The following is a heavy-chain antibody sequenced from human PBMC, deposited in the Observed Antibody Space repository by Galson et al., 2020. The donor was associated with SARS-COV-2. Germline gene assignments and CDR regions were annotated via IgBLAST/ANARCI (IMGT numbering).Heavy chain of an antibody. D-gene: IGHD3-22*01. Sequence: TGGSLRLSCAASGFTFSSYAMSWVRQAPGKGLEWVSAISGSGGSTYYADSVKGRFTISRDNSKNTLYLQMNSLRAEDTAVYYCATPRTPYYYDSSGSFDYWGQGTLVTVSP. J-gene: IGHJ4*02. CDR1: GFTFSSYA. CDR2: ISGSGGST. CDR3: ATPRTPYYYDSSGSFDY. V-gene: IGHV3-23*01.